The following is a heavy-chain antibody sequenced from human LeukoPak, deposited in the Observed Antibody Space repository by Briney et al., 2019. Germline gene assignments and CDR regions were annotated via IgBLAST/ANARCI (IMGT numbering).Heavy chain of an antibody. J-gene: IGHJ6*01. Sequence: GGSLRLSCPASRFTLSTYAMHWVRQAAGKGLAWVAVISNVGSNKYYADSVKGRFTISRDNSKNTLYLQMNSLRAEETAVYYCARDGYDSSGYRMGADYYYGMDVWGQGTRVTVSS. D-gene: IGHD3-22*01. CDR1: RFTLSTYA. V-gene: IGHV3-30-3*01. CDR3: ARDGYDSSGYRMGADYYYGMDV. CDR2: ISNVGSNK.